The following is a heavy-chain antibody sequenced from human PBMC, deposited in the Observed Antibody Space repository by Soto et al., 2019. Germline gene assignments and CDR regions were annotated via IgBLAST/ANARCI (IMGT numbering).Heavy chain of an antibody. V-gene: IGHV3-23*01. CDR1: GFTFNNYA. J-gene: IGHJ4*01. D-gene: IGHD3-3*01. CDR3: AEHASENSHGGFGY. Sequence: PGGSLRLSCATPGFTFNNYAMSWVRQAPGKWLEWVSTLSGGGVSTYYADPVKGRFTISSDSSKNTLFLQMNSLRANDTAAYYCAEHASENSHGGFGYWGQGXLVRVSS. CDR2: LSGGGVST.